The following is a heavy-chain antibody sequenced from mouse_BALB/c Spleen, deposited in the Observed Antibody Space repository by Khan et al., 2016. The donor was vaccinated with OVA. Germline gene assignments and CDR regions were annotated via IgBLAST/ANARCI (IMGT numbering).Heavy chain of an antibody. CDR1: GFTFSTYG. V-gene: IGHV5-6*01. J-gene: IGHJ3*01. CDR3: TSHAYYYDSKGFAY. D-gene: IGHD1-1*01. CDR2: VSTGGGYT. Sequence: EVQLVESGGDLVKPGGSLKLSCAASGFTFSTYGMYWVRQTPDKRLEWVATVSTGGGYTYYPDSVKGRFTISRDNAKNTLYLQMSGLKSEDTEMFYCTSHAYYYDSKGFAYWGQGTLVTVSA.